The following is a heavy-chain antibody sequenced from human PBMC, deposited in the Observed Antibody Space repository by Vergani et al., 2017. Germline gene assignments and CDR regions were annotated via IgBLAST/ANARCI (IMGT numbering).Heavy chain of an antibody. V-gene: IGHV3-49*03. J-gene: IGHJ4*02. CDR3: ARGYCTNSICRGKVDS. CDR1: GFTFGYYA. CDR2: IISKAYGQAT. Sequence: EVQLVESGGDLVQPGRSLRLSCTASGFTFGYYAMDWFRQDPGQGLEWVGGIISKAYGQATTYAASGKGRFTISRDNSKDTLYLQMNSLRAEDTAVYYCARGYCTNSICRGKVDSWGQGTLVTVSS. D-gene: IGHD2-8*01.